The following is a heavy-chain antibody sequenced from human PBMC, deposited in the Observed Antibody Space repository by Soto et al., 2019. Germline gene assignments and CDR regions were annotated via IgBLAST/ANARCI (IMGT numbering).Heavy chain of an antibody. V-gene: IGHV3-74*01. Sequence: DGQLVESGGGLVQPGGSLSLSCAASGFTISNYWMHWVRQSPGKGLVWVAGIDSYGGYTRYADSVRGRFTISRDNGKNSLYLQMNSLRHEDTAVYYCSRDRPHNWFDPWGQGALVTVST. CDR2: IDSYGGYT. CDR3: SRDRPHNWFDP. CDR1: GFTISNYW. J-gene: IGHJ5*02.